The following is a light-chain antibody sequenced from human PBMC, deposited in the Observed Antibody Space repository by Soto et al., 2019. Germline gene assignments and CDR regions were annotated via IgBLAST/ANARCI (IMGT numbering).Light chain of an antibody. J-gene: IGLJ2*01. CDR1: NSNIGNIY. V-gene: IGLV1-51*01. CDR2: DYN. CDR3: ATWDSSLIAGV. Sequence: QSVLTQPPSVSAASGQKVTISCSGSNSNIGNIYVSWYQHLPATAPKLLIYDYNKRPLGIPDRLSGTKSGTSATLGITGLQTGDEADYYCATWDSSLIAGVFGGGTKLTVL.